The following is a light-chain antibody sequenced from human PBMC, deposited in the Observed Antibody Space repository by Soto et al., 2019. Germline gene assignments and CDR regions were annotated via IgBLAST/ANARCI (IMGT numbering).Light chain of an antibody. Sequence: DIHMTQSPSSLSASVGDRVTITCRASQGITNFLAWYQQKPGKVPKLLIYGASTLQSGVPSRFSGSGFGTDFTLTISSLQPEDVATYYCQKYNNALGTFGQGTKVEIK. J-gene: IGKJ1*01. CDR3: QKYNNALGT. CDR1: QGITNF. V-gene: IGKV1-27*01. CDR2: GAS.